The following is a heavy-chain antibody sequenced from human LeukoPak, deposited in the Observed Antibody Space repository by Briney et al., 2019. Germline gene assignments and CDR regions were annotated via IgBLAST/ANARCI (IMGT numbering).Heavy chain of an antibody. D-gene: IGHD2-15*01. CDR1: GFTFSSYA. CDR2: ISGSGGST. Sequence: GGSLRPSCAASGFTFSSYAMSWVRQAPGKGLGWVSAISGSGGSTYYADSVKGRFTISRDNSKNTLYLQMNSLRAEDTAVYYCAKGLDVVVVVEDYWGQGTLVTVSS. J-gene: IGHJ4*02. CDR3: AKGLDVVVVVEDY. V-gene: IGHV3-23*01.